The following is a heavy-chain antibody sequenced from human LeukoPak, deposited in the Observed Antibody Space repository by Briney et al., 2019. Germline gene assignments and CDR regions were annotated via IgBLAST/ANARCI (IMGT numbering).Heavy chain of an antibody. V-gene: IGHV3-48*03. CDR1: GFTFSSYE. CDR3: ARVVPAADLGFDY. J-gene: IGHJ4*02. D-gene: IGHD2-2*01. Sequence: GGSLRLSCAASGFTFSSYEMNWVRQAPGKGLEWVSYISSSGSTIYYADSVKGRFTISRDNAKNSLYLQMNSLRAEDTAVYYCARVVPAADLGFDYWGQGTLVTVSS. CDR2: ISSSGSTI.